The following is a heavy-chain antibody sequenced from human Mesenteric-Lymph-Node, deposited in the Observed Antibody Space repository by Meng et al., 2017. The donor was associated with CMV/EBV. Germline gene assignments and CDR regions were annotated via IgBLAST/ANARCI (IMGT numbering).Heavy chain of an antibody. CDR1: GFTFGDYT. V-gene: IGHV3-21*01. Sequence: GGSLRLSCTTSGFTFGDYTMNWVRQVPGKGLEWVSSIGSSTTYIYYADSVKGRFTVSRDNAKNSLYLQMNSLRAEDTAVYYCARDMNYYSSGNYYKLFDYWGQGTLVTVSS. D-gene: IGHD3-10*01. CDR3: ARDMNYYSSGNYYKLFDY. J-gene: IGHJ4*02. CDR2: IGSSTTYI.